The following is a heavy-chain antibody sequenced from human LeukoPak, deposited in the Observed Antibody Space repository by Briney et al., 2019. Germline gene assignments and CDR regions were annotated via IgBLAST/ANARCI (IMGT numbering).Heavy chain of an antibody. Sequence: PGGSLRLSCAASGFTVSSNYMSWVRQAPGKGLEWVSVIYSGGSTYYADSVKGRFTISRDNSKNTVYLQMSSLRAEDTAVYYCVKESRVVRGVIMDAFDMWGQGTMVTVSS. J-gene: IGHJ3*02. CDR2: IYSGGST. D-gene: IGHD3-10*01. V-gene: IGHV3-66*01. CDR1: GFTVSSNY. CDR3: VKESRVVRGVIMDAFDM.